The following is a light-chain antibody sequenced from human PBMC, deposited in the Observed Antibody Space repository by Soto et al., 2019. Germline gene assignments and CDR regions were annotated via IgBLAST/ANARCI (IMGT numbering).Light chain of an antibody. CDR2: GTS. V-gene: IGKV3-15*01. Sequence: EIVMTQSPATLSVSPGERATLSCRASQSVSSALAWYQQRPGQSPRLLIYGTSTRATGVPARFTGSGSGTQFTLTISSLQSEDFAVYYCQQYNNWPPFTFGPGTKMDIK. CDR3: QQYNNWPPFT. CDR1: QSVSSA. J-gene: IGKJ3*01.